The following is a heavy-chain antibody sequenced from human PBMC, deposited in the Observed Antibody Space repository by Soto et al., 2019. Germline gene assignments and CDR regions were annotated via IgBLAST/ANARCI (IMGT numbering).Heavy chain of an antibody. Sequence: SETLSLTCAVSGVSISNGGYRWSWIRQPPGKGLEWIGYIYHSGSTYYNPSLKSRVTISVDRSKNQFSLKLSSVTAADTAVYYCARAPGQQPDYWGQGTLVTV. CDR1: GVSISNGGYR. CDR2: IYHSGST. CDR3: ARAPGQQPDY. J-gene: IGHJ4*02. V-gene: IGHV4-30-2*01. D-gene: IGHD1-1*01.